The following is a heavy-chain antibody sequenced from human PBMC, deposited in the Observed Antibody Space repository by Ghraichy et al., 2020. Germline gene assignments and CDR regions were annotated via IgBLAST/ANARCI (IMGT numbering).Heavy chain of an antibody. D-gene: IGHD6-19*01. CDR2: INAGNGNT. J-gene: IGHJ4*02. V-gene: IGHV1-3*01. Sequence: ASVKVSCKASGYTFTSYAMHWVRQAPGQRLEWMGWINAGNGNTKYSQKFQGRVTITRDTSASTAYMELSSLRSEDTAVYYCAIGIAVATVPPDYWGQGTLVTVSS. CDR3: AIGIAVATVPPDY. CDR1: GYTFTSYA.